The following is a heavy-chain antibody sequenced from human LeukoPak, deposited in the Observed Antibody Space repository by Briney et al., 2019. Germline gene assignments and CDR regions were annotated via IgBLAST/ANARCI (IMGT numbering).Heavy chain of an antibody. Sequence: GGPLRLPCVASGFNFRYYAMHWVPQAPGKGLEWLAVISDGGSKTCYGDSVKGRFAISSGNSKNALYQQVNSLGAEYTAMYYCAKEPSGSGTSALSYWGRVTLVSVSS. CDR3: AKEPSGSGTSALSY. V-gene: IGHV3-30*18. CDR2: ISDGGSKT. D-gene: IGHD3-10*01. CDR1: GFNFRYYA. J-gene: IGHJ4*02.